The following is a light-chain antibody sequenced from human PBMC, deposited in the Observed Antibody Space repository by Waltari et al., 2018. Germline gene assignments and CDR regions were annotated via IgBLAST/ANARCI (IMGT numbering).Light chain of an antibody. CDR2: KGS. CDR3: QQYNHYWT. CDR1: QSISTW. V-gene: IGKV1-5*03. J-gene: IGKJ1*01. Sequence: DFQMTQSPSTLSASVGDRVTITCRASQSISTWLAWYQQKPRKAPKILIYKGSTLESGVPSRFSGSGFGTEFTLTISSLQPDDFATYYCQQYNHYWTFGQGTKVELK.